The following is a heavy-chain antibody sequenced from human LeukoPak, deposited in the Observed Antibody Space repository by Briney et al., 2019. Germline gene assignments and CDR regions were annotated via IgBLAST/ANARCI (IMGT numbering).Heavy chain of an antibody. CDR3: ARDYKQWLVDFYYYYMDV. J-gene: IGHJ6*03. D-gene: IGHD6-19*01. CDR1: GYTFTSYY. Sequence: GASVKVSCKASGYTFTSYYMHWVRQAPGQGLGWMGIINPSGGSTSYAQKFQGRVTMTRDMSTSTVYMELSSLRSEDTAVYYCARDYKQWLVDFYYYYMDVWGKGTTVTVSS. V-gene: IGHV1-46*01. CDR2: INPSGGST.